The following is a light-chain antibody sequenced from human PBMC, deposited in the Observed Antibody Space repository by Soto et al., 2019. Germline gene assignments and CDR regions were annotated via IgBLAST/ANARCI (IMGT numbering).Light chain of an antibody. CDR3: QQYGSSGSRT. J-gene: IGKJ2*01. Sequence: EIVLTQSPGTLSLSPGERATLSCRASQSVSSNYLAWYQQKPGQAPRLLIYGASSRATGIPDRFSGSGSGTDFTLTISRLEPEDFAMYYCQQYGSSGSRTFGQGNKLEIK. V-gene: IGKV3-20*01. CDR2: GAS. CDR1: QSVSSNY.